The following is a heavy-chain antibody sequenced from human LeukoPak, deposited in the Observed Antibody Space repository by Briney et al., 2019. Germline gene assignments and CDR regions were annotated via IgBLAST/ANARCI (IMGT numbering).Heavy chain of an antibody. Sequence: SETLSLTCTVSGGSISSYYWSWIRQPPGKGLEWIGYLFFGGSTNYNPSLKSRVTISSDTSKNQLSLKLTSVSAADTAVYYCASAGGGWSFYYLGQGTLVTVSS. CDR1: GGSISSYY. CDR3: ASAGGGWSFYY. V-gene: IGHV4-59*01. J-gene: IGHJ4*02. CDR2: LFFGGST. D-gene: IGHD6-19*01.